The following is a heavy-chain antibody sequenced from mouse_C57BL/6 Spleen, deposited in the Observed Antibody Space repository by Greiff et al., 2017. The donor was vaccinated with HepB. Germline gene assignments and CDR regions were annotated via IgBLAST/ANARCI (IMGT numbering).Heavy chain of an antibody. V-gene: IGHV14-4*01. CDR3: TTLDGTWFAY. J-gene: IGHJ3*01. CDR2: IDPENGDT. D-gene: IGHD2-1*01. Sequence: EVQLQQSGAELVRPGASVKLSCTASGFNIKDDYMHWVKQRPEQGLEWIGWIDPENGDTVYASKFQGKATITADTSSNTAYLQLSSLTSEDTAVYYCTTLDGTWFAYWGQGTLVTVSA. CDR1: GFNIKDDY.